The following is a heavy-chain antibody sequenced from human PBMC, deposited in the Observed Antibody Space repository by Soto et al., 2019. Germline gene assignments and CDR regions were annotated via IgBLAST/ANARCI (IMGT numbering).Heavy chain of an antibody. CDR1: GYTFASYD. Sequence: ASVKVSCKASGYTFASYDINWVRQATGQGLERMGWMNPNSGNTGYAQKFQGRVTMTRNTSISTAYMGLSSLRSEDTAVYYCARLELQDYGMDVWGQGTTVTVSS. CDR2: MNPNSGNT. V-gene: IGHV1-8*01. D-gene: IGHD1-7*01. CDR3: ARLELQDYGMDV. J-gene: IGHJ6*02.